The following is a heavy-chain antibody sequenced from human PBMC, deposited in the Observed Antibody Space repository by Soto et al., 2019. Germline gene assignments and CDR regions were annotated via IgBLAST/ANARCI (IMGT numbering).Heavy chain of an antibody. Sequence: GSLRLSCAASGFTFSNYAMSLVRQAPGKGLEWVSAISGSGDSTYHAVPVKGRFTISRDNSKTTLYLQMNSLRAEDTAVYYCAQSSGSGDLGTPYYYCYNVDVWGKGTTVNVSS. CDR2: ISGSGDST. D-gene: IGHD6-25*01. J-gene: IGHJ6*03. V-gene: IGHV3-23*01. CDR1: GFTFSNYA. CDR3: AQSSGSGDLGTPYYYCYNVDV.